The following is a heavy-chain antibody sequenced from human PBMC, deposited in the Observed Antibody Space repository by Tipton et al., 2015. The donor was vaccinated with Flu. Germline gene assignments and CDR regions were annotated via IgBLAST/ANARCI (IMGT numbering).Heavy chain of an antibody. J-gene: IGHJ6*02. CDR3: ARQVTYYYGSGSYYSYYYGMDV. CDR1: GYTFTSYG. V-gene: IGHV1-18*01. D-gene: IGHD3-10*01. Sequence: QVQLVQSGAEVKKPGASVKVSCKASGYTFTSYGISWVRQAPGQGLEWMGWISAYNGNTNYAQKLQGRVTMTTDTSTSTAYMELRSLRSDDTAVYYCARQVTYYYGSGSYYSYYYGMDVWGQGTTVTVSS. CDR2: ISAYNGNT.